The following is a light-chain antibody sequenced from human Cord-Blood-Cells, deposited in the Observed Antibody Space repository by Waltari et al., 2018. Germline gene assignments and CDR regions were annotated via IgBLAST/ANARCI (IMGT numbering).Light chain of an antibody. CDR1: SSDVGGYNY. CDR3: SSYTSSSTLDVV. J-gene: IGLJ2*01. Sequence: QSALTQPASVSGSPGQSITISCTGTSSDVGGYNYVPWYQQHPGKAPKLIIYDVSNRPSGVSNRFSVSKSGNTASLTISGLQAEDEADYYCSSYTSSSTLDVVFGGGTKLTVL. CDR2: DVS. V-gene: IGLV2-14*01.